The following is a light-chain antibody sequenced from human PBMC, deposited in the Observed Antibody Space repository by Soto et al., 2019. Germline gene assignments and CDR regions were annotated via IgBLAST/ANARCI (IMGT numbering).Light chain of an antibody. CDR2: AAS. CDR1: QSISSY. CDR3: QQSYRTPRS. Sequence: DIQMTQSPSSLSAAVGDRVTITCRASQSISSYFNWYKHKPGKAPKVLIFAASSLQSGVPSRFSGSRSGRDVTVSISCLEPEEFLTYSCQQSYRTPRSFGLGQRLQIK. V-gene: IGKV1-39*01. J-gene: IGKJ5*01.